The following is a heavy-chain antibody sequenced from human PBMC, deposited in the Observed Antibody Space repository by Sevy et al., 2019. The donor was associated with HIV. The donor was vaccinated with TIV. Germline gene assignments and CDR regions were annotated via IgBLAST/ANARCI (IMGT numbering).Heavy chain of an antibody. D-gene: IGHD1-26*01. CDR2: ISGSGGST. Sequence: GGSLRLSCSASGFTLSNYAMSWVRQAPGKGLEWVSAISGSGGSTYYADSVKGRFTISRDNSKNTLFLQMNSLRAEDTAVYFCAKWSELPSSPFDYWGQGTLVTVSS. CDR1: GFTLSNYA. CDR3: AKWSELPSSPFDY. J-gene: IGHJ4*02. V-gene: IGHV3-23*01.